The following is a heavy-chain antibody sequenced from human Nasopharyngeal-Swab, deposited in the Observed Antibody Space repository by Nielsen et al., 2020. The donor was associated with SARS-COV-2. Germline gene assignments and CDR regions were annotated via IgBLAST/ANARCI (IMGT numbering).Heavy chain of an antibody. D-gene: IGHD2-2*01. Sequence: ASVKASCKASGYTFTSYAMHWVRQAPGQRLEWMGWINAGNGNTKYSQKFQGRVTITRDTSASTAYMELSSLRSEDTAVYYCARDAPYIVVVPTDAFDIWGQGTMVTVSS. CDR2: INAGNGNT. J-gene: IGHJ3*02. CDR1: GYTFTSYA. V-gene: IGHV1-3*01. CDR3: ARDAPYIVVVPTDAFDI.